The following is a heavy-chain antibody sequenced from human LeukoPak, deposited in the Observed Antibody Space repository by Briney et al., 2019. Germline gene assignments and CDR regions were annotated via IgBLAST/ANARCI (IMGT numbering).Heavy chain of an antibody. CDR3: ARGGDSYGSYFDY. CDR1: GYTFTGYY. J-gene: IGHJ4*02. Sequence: ASVKVSCKASGYTFTGYYMHWVRQAPGQGLAWMGWINPNSGGTNYAQKFQGRFTMTRDTSISTAYMELSRLRSDDTAVYYCARGGDSYGSYFDYWGQGTLVTVSS. D-gene: IGHD5-18*01. CDR2: INPNSGGT. V-gene: IGHV1-2*02.